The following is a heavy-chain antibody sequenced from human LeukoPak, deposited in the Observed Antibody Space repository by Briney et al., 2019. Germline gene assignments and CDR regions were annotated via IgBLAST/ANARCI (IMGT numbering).Heavy chain of an antibody. D-gene: IGHD3-22*01. CDR3: ARDPSYDSSGYFDY. CDR1: GGTFSSYA. J-gene: IGHJ4*02. CDR2: IIPIFGTA. V-gene: IGHV1-69*13. Sequence: SVKVSCKASGGTFSSYAISWVRQAPGQGLEWMGGIIPIFGTANYAQKFQGRVTITADESTSTAYMELSSLRSEDTAVYYCARDPSYDSSGYFDYWGQGTLVTVSS.